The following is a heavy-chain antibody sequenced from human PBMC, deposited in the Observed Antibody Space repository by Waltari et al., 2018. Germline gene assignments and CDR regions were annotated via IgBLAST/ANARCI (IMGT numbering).Heavy chain of an antibody. D-gene: IGHD4-17*01. V-gene: IGHV3-7*01. J-gene: IGHJ4*02. CDR1: GFTFSGYW. CDR3: ARGLTTVTAKDYFDY. CDR2: IKQDGSEK. Sequence: EVQLVESGGGLVQPGGSLRLSCAASGFTFSGYWMNWVRQAPGMGLEVVGKIKQDGSEKNYVDSVEGRITISIDNAKNSLYLQMNSLRAEDTAVYYCARGLTTVTAKDYFDYWGQGALVTVSS.